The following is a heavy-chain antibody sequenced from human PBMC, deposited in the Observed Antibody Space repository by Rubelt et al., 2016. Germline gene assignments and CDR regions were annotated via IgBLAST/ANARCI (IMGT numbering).Heavy chain of an antibody. J-gene: IGHJ4*02. Sequence: EVQLVESGGGLVQPGGSLRLSCAASGFTVSSNYMTWVRQAPGKGLEWVSVIYSGGETYYADSVKGRFTISRDNSKNTLYLQRGGRRAEDTAVYYCALHYDPLEWGQGTQVTVSS. CDR1: GFTVSSNY. CDR2: IYSGGET. V-gene: IGHV3-66*01. CDR3: ALHYDPLE. D-gene: IGHD3-3*01.